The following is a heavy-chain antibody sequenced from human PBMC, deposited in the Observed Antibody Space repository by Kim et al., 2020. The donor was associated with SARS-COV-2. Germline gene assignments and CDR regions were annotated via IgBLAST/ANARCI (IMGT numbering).Heavy chain of an antibody. D-gene: IGHD3-3*01. CDR3: AIGRGTLFGVVVMCGFDP. CDR2: INHSGST. V-gene: IGHV4-34*01. J-gene: IGHJ5*02. Sequence: SETLSLTCAVSGESFSGYYWSWIRQPPGKGLEWIGEINHSGSTNSTPSLTSLVTISVDTSKNQFSLKLISVTAADTAVSYCAIGRGTLFGVVVMCGFDP. CDR1: GESFSGYY.